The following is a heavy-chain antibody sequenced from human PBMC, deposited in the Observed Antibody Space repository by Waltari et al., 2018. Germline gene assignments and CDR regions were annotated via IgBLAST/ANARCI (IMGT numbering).Heavy chain of an antibody. CDR3: AREGGAADNDAFDI. J-gene: IGHJ3*02. CDR2: IYYSGGT. V-gene: IGHV4-59*01. CDR1: GGSISSYY. Sequence: QVQLQESGPGLVKPSETLSLTCTVSGGSISSYYWSWIRQPPGKGLEWIGYIYYSGGTNSNPSPRGRVTISVDTSKNQFSLKRSSVTAADTAVYYCAREGGAADNDAFDIWGQGTMVTVSS. D-gene: IGHD6-25*01.